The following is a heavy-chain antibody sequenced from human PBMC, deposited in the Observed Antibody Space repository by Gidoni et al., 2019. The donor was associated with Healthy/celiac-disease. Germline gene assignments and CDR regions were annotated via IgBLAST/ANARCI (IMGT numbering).Heavy chain of an antibody. Sequence: QVQLQESRPGLVRPSETLSLTCTVSDDSISSYYWSWIRQPAGKGLEWIGRFHTSGSTNYNPSLKSRVTMSVDTSKNQFSLKLSSMTAADTAVYYCARHYGVGIDLWGQGTLVTVSS. D-gene: IGHD4-17*01. J-gene: IGHJ5*02. V-gene: IGHV4-4*07. CDR2: FHTSGST. CDR3: ARHYGVGIDL. CDR1: DDSISSYY.